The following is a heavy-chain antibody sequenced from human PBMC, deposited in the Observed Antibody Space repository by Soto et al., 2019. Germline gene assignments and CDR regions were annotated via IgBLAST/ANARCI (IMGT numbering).Heavy chain of an antibody. J-gene: IGHJ3*02. V-gene: IGHV1-24*01. D-gene: IGHD6-19*01. Sequence: ASVKVSCKVSGYTLTELSMHWVRQAPGKGLEWMGGFDPEDGETIYAQKFPGRVTMTEDTSTDTAYMELSSLRSEDTAVYYCATAVAGTFAFDIWGQGTMVTVSS. CDR2: FDPEDGET. CDR1: GYTLTELS. CDR3: ATAVAGTFAFDI.